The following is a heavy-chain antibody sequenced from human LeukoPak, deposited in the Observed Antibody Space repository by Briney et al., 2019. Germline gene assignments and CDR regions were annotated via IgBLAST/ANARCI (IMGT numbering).Heavy chain of an antibody. CDR3: ARPITGTTYYYYYGMDV. Sequence: GESLKISCKGSGYSFTSYWISWVRQMPGKGLEWMGRIDPSDSYTNYSPSFQGHVTISADKSISTAYLQWSSPKASDTAMYYCARPITGTTYYYYYGMDVWGQGTTVTVSS. D-gene: IGHD1-7*01. CDR2: IDPSDSYT. J-gene: IGHJ6*02. V-gene: IGHV5-10-1*01. CDR1: GYSFTSYW.